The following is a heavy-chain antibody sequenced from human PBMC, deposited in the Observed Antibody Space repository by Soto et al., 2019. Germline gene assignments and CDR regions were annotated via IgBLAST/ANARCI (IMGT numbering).Heavy chain of an antibody. CDR2: ISSGSSYI. CDR1: GFTFSTYT. J-gene: IGHJ5*01. V-gene: IGHV3-21*01. D-gene: IGHD3-10*01. CDR3: ARDILSGGAYPDS. Sequence: PGGPLRFSCAASGFTFSTYTMNWVRQAPGKGLEWISSISSGSSYIYYAGSVKGRFTISRDNAKNSLFLQMNSLRADDTAVYYCARDILSGGAYPDSWGQGTKVTVSS.